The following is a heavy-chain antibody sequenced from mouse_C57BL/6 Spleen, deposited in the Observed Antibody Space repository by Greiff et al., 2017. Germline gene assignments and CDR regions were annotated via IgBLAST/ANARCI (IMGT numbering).Heavy chain of an antibody. CDR1: GYAFSSYW. D-gene: IGHD1-1*01. CDR3: ARWADYYGVDY. V-gene: IGHV1-80*01. J-gene: IGHJ2*01. Sequence: QVQLQQSGAELVKPGASVKISCKASGYAFSSYWMNWVKQRPGKGLEWIGQIYPGDGDTNYNGKFKGKATLTADKSSSTAYMQLSSLTSADSAVYFCARWADYYGVDYWGQGTTLTVSS. CDR2: IYPGDGDT.